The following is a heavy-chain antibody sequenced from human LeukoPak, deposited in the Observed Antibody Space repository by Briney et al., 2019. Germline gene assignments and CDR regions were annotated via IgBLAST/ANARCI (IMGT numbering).Heavy chain of an antibody. D-gene: IGHD3-22*01. V-gene: IGHV4-59*01. Sequence: PSETLSLTCTVSGVSISSYYWSWIRQPPGKGLEWIGYIYYSENTNYNSSLKSRVTISEDTSKNQFSLNLTSVTAADTAVYYCAGGNFYDSSGHPYHFHYWRQGALVTVPS. CDR3: AGGNFYDSSGHPYHFHY. CDR1: GVSISSYY. CDR2: IYYSENT. J-gene: IGHJ4*02.